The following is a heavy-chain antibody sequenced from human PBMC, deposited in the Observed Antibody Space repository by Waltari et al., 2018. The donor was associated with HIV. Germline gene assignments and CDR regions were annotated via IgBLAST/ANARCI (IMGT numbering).Heavy chain of an antibody. V-gene: IGHV4-39*01. CDR3: ARHEKPSSRGWFDP. CDR1: GGSISSSSYY. CDR2: IYYSGST. D-gene: IGHD6-13*01. J-gene: IGHJ5*02. Sequence: QLQLQESGPGLVKPSETLSLTCTVSGGSISSSSYYWGWIRQPPGKGLEGIGSIYYSGSTYYNPSLKSRVTISVDTSKNQFSLKLSSVTAADTAVYYCARHEKPSSRGWFDPWGQGTLVTVSS.